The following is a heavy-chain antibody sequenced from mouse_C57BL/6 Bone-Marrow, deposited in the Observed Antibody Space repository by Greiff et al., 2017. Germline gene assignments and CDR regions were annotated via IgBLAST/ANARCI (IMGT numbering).Heavy chain of an antibody. J-gene: IGHJ2*01. CDR2: IDPEDGDT. CDR1: GFNIKDYY. V-gene: IGHV14-1*01. Sequence: VQLQQSGAELVRPGASVTLSCTASGFNIKDYYMHWVKQRPEQGLEWIGRIDPEDGDTEYAPKFQGKATLTADTSSNTAYLQRSSLTSEDTSVYYCTTEKSPVYFDYWGQGTTLTVAS. CDR3: TTEKSPVYFDY.